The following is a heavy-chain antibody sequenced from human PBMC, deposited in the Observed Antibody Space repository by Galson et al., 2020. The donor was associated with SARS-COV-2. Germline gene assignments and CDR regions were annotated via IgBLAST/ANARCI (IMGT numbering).Heavy chain of an antibody. D-gene: IGHD1-26*01. CDR1: GFTFSSYS. J-gene: IGHJ4*02. V-gene: IGHV3-48*04. CDR2: ISSSSSTI. Sequence: GGSLRLSCAASGFTFSSYSMNWVRQAPGKGLEWVSYISSSSSTIYYADSVKGRFTISRDNAKNSLYLQMNSLRAEDTAVYYCARDRDSGELHEWGQGTLVTVSS. CDR3: ARDRDSGELHE.